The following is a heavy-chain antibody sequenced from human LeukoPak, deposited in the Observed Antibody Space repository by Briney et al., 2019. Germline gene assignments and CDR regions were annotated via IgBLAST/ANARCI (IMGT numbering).Heavy chain of an antibody. J-gene: IGHJ4*02. Sequence: SETLSLTCAVYGGSFSGYYWSWIRQPPGKGLEWIGEINHSGSTNYNPSLKSRVTISVDTSKNQFSLKLSSVTAADTAVYYCARLGYYYDSNAYYRFDYWGQGTLVTVSS. V-gene: IGHV4-34*01. CDR1: GGSFSGYY. CDR2: INHSGST. CDR3: ARLGYYYDSNAYYRFDY. D-gene: IGHD3-22*01.